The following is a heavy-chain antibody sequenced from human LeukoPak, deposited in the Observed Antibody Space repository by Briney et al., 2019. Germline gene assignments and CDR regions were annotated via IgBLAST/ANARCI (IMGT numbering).Heavy chain of an antibody. Sequence: ASVKVSCKASGGTFSSYAISWVRQAPGQGLEWMGGIIPIFGAANYAQKFQGRVTIAADKSTSTAYMELSSLRSEDTAVYYCARRVGDSSGYYSYYYYYGMDVWGQGTTVTVSS. CDR1: GGTFSSYA. D-gene: IGHD3-22*01. J-gene: IGHJ6*02. CDR2: IIPIFGAA. CDR3: ARRVGDSSGYYSYYYYYGMDV. V-gene: IGHV1-69*06.